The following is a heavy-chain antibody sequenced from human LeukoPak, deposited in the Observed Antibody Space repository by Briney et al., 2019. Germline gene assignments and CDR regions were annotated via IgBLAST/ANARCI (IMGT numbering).Heavy chain of an antibody. J-gene: IGHJ6*03. CDR1: GGSISSDDYY. Sequence: PSETLSLTCTVSGGSISSDDYYWSWIRQPAGEGLEWIRRIYTSGSTKYNPSLKSRVTMSVDTSKNQFSLKLSSVTAADTAVYYCAKVQRRYDSSGYYYDHYYYYYMDVWGKGTTVTVSS. CDR3: AKVQRRYDSSGYYYDHYYYYYMDV. CDR2: IYTSGST. V-gene: IGHV4-61*02. D-gene: IGHD3-22*01.